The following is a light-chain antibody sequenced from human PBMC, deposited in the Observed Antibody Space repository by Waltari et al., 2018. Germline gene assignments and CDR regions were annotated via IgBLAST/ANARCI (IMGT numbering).Light chain of an antibody. CDR2: DAS. V-gene: IGKV3-15*01. J-gene: IGKJ2*03. CDR3: QQYNDWYS. Sequence: EKVMTQSPATLSVSPGEVVTLSCRASQSVSSNVAWSQHRPGQAPRRLIYDASTRASGIPARFSGSWSGTEFTLTISGLQSEDCALYYCQQYNDWYSFGQGTKLEIK. CDR1: QSVSSN.